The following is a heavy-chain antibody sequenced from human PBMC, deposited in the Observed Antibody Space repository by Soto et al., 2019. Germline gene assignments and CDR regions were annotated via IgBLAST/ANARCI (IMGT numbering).Heavy chain of an antibody. V-gene: IGHV6-1*01. CDR2: TYYRSKWYN. CDR3: ARDRSSWYAAHKNQGGNNYYYGMDV. D-gene: IGHD6-13*01. J-gene: IGHJ6*02. Sequence: KQSQTLSLTCAISGDSVSSNSAAWNWIRQSPSRGLEWLGRTYYRSKWYNDYAVSVKSRITINPDTSKNQFSLQLNSVTPEDTAVYYCARDRSSWYAAHKNQGGNNYYYGMDVWGQGTTVTVSS. CDR1: GDSVSSNSAA.